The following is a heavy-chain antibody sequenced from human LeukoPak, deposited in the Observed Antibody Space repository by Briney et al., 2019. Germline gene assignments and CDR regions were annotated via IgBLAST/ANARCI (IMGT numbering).Heavy chain of an antibody. CDR3: ARVSEYNWFDP. CDR2: ISSSSRYI. J-gene: IGHJ5*02. V-gene: IGHV3-21*01. D-gene: IGHD1-14*01. CDR1: GFTFSSYS. Sequence: GGSLRLSCAASGFTFSSYSMNWVRQAPGKGLEWVSSISSSSRYIYYADSVKGRFTISGDNAKNSLYLQMNSLRAEDTAVYYCARVSEYNWFDPWGQGTLVTVSS.